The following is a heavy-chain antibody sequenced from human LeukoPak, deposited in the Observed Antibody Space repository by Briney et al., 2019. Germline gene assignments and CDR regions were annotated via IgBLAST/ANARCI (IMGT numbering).Heavy chain of an antibody. J-gene: IGHJ6*02. V-gene: IGHV1-69*13. CDR1: GYTFTGYY. CDR3: ARARNDNWNYVSNGMDV. D-gene: IGHD1-7*01. CDR2: IIPIFGTA. Sequence: ASVKVSCKASGYTFTGYYMHWVRQAPGQGLEWMGGIIPIFGTANYAQKFQGRVTITADESTSTAYMELSSLRSEDTAVYYCARARNDNWNYVSNGMDVWGQGTTVTVSS.